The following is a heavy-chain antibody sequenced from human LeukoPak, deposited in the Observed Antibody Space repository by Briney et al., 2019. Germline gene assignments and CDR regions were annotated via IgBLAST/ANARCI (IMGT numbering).Heavy chain of an antibody. Sequence: ASVKVSCKASGYTFTGYKIHWVRQAPGQGLEWMGWINPNSGDTNYPQKFQGRVTLTRDTSIRTAYIELSRLTSNDTAVYYCARVRNSDSSAYHAWGQGTLVTVSS. CDR3: ARVRNSDSSAYHA. CDR2: INPNSGDT. V-gene: IGHV1-2*02. CDR1: GYTFTGYK. D-gene: IGHD3-22*01. J-gene: IGHJ5*02.